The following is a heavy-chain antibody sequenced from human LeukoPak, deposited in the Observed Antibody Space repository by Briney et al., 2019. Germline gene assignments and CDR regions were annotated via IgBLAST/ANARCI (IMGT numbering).Heavy chain of an antibody. CDR1: GYTFTSYG. D-gene: IGHD3-3*01. V-gene: IGHV1-18*01. CDR3: ARGTRSYYHFWSGYYSHSYYYYMDV. Sequence: ASVKVSCKASGYTFTSYGISWVRQAPGQGLEWMGWISAYNGNTNYAQKLQGRVTMTTDTSTSTAYMELRSLRSDDTAVYYCARGTRSYYHFWSGYYSHSYYYYMDVWGKGTTVTVSS. CDR2: ISAYNGNT. J-gene: IGHJ6*03.